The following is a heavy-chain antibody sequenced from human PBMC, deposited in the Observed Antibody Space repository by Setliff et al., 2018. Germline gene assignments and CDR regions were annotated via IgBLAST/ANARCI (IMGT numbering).Heavy chain of an antibody. D-gene: IGHD4-17*01. CDR3: VRDVGDGYGVDAYAGGGFDI. CDR2: IYFGGNT. Sequence: SETLSLTCTVPGGSISDNGYFWGWVRQPPGKGLEWIGNIYFGGNTYFNPSFKSRVTMSIDTSNSQFSLKLSSVTAADTAIYYCVRDVGDGYGVDAYAGGGFDIWGQGTMVTVSS. CDR1: GGSISDNGYF. V-gene: IGHV4-39*07. J-gene: IGHJ3*02.